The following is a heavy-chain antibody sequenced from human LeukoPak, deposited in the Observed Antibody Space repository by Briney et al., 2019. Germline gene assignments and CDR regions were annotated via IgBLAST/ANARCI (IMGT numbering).Heavy chain of an antibody. CDR2: ISYDGSNK. V-gene: IGHV3-30-3*01. J-gene: IGHJ6*02. Sequence: GGSLRLSCAASGFTFSSYAMSWVRQAPGKGLEWVAVISYDGSNKYYADSVKGRFTISRDNSKNTLYLQMNSLRAEDTAVYYCASGADYYGMDVWGQGTTVTVSS. CDR1: GFTFSSYA. CDR3: ASGADYYGMDV. D-gene: IGHD3-10*01.